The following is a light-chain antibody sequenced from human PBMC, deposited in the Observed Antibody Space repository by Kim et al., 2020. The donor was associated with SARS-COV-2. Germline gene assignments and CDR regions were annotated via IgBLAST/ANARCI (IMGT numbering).Light chain of an antibody. Sequence: EIVWTQSPATLSLSPGERATLSCRASQSVSSYLAWYQQKPGQAPRLLIYDASNRATGIPARFSGSGSGTDFTLTISSLEPEDFAVYYCQQRSNWPRYTFGQGTKLEI. CDR3: QQRSNWPRYT. CDR2: DAS. J-gene: IGKJ2*01. V-gene: IGKV3-11*01. CDR1: QSVSSY.